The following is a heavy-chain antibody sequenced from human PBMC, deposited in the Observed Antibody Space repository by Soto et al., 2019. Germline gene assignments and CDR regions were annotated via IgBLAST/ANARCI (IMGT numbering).Heavy chain of an antibody. J-gene: IGHJ5*02. V-gene: IGHV4-4*07. CDR1: GDFISYYS. Sequence: PSETLSLTCTVSGDFISYYSWAWSRQSAGKGLEWIGRVYSTGTSFYNPSLKSRATMLVDTSKNQFSLKLTSVNAADTDVYYCARDEFGRQTPALHHWGQVNLVTVSS. D-gene: IGHD2-2*01. CDR2: VYSTGTS. CDR3: ARDEFGRQTPALHH.